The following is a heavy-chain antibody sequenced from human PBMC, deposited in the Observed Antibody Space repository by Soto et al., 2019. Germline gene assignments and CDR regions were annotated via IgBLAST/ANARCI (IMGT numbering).Heavy chain of an antibody. D-gene: IGHD2-2*02. CDR3: VKSGGYCGITNCYRWYYNYGMDV. J-gene: IGHJ6*02. Sequence: SETLSLTCAVYGGSFSGGCYCWIRHPPPPGQELMGEINQSGSTNYNPSLKTPLTISVDTSINKFSLQLSPVIAAETAAYTCVKSGGYCGITNCYRWYYNYGMDVWGQGTTVTVSS. CDR2: INQSGST. CDR1: GGSFSGGC. V-gene: IGHV4-34*01.